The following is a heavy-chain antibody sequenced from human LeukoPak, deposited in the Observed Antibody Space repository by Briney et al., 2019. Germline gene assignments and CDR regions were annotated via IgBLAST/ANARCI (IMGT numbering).Heavy chain of an antibody. D-gene: IGHD3-22*01. J-gene: IGHJ4*02. CDR1: GFTFSSYA. Sequence: GGSLRLSCAASGFTFSSYAMNWVRQAPGKGLEWVSAIRGSGGSTYYADSVKGRFTISRDNSKNSLYLQMNSLRAEDTAVYYCARDHNYYDSSGYYYEGDYWGQGTLVTVSS. V-gene: IGHV3-23*01. CDR3: ARDHNYYDSSGYYYEGDY. CDR2: IRGSGGST.